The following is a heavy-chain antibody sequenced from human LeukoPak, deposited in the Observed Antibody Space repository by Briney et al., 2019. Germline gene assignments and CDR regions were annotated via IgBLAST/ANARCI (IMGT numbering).Heavy chain of an antibody. Sequence: ASVKVSCKTSGGTFSNYGISWVRQAPGQGLEWMGGIIPMFDTPNYAQKFQDRVTITADESTSTSHMELGSLRSEDRAVYHCAATYCISRSCHAHFDSWGQGTLITVSS. CDR2: IIPMFDTP. V-gene: IGHV1-69*01. CDR1: GGTFSNYG. CDR3: AATYCISRSCHAHFDS. J-gene: IGHJ4*02. D-gene: IGHD3-3*02.